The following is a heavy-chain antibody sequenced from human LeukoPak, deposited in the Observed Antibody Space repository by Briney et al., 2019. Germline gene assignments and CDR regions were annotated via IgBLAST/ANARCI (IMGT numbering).Heavy chain of an antibody. Sequence: ASVKVSCKASGYTFTSYYMHWVRQAPGQGLERMGRILPILGIANYAQKFQGRVTITADKSTSTAYMELSSLRSEDTAVYYCATYYDSSGYYYMVSEYFQHWGQGTLVTVSS. D-gene: IGHD3-22*01. J-gene: IGHJ1*01. CDR3: ATYYDSSGYYYMVSEYFQH. CDR1: GYTFTSYY. CDR2: ILPILGIA. V-gene: IGHV1-69*02.